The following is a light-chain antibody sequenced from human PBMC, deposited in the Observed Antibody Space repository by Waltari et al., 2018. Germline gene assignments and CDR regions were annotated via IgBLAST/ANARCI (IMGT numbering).Light chain of an antibody. CDR2: KVS. Sequence: DAVLTQSPLSLTVTLGQPASISCRASQSLVFSDGNTYLNWFHHRPGQPPRRLIYKVSNRDSGVPGRFSGSVSGPDFTLKISRVEAEDVGGVYYCMQGTHWPYTFGQGTKLDIK. CDR3: MQGTHWPYT. J-gene: IGKJ2*01. CDR1: QSLVFSDGNTY. V-gene: IGKV2-30*01.